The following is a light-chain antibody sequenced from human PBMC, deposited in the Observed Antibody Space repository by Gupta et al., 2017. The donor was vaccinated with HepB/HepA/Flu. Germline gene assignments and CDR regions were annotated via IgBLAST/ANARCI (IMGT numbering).Light chain of an antibody. Sequence: EFVLTQPSVTLSLSPGERATLSCRASQSVRSGYLAWYQQKPGQATRLIIYGASSRATGIPERFSGRRSGTDFTLTSSRLEDEDFAVYYVQQNGDSLTFGHGTKVDIK. CDR1: QSVRSGY. J-gene: IGKJ3*01. CDR2: GAS. V-gene: IGKV3-20*01. CDR3: QQNGDSLT.